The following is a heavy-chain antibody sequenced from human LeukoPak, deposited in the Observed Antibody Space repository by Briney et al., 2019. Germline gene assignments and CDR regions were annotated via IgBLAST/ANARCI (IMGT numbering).Heavy chain of an antibody. Sequence: GGSLRLSCAASGFTFSSYAMSWVRQAPGKGLEWVSAISGSGSTIYYADSVKGRFTISRDNAKNSLYLQMNSLRAEDTAVYYCARDYYDSSGYFWRAFDIWGQGTMVTVSS. CDR2: ISGSGSTI. J-gene: IGHJ3*02. CDR3: ARDYYDSSGYFWRAFDI. V-gene: IGHV3-23*01. CDR1: GFTFSSYA. D-gene: IGHD3-22*01.